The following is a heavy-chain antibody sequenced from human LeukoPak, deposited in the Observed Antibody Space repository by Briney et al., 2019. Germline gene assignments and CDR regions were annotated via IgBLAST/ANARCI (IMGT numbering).Heavy chain of an antibody. D-gene: IGHD4-23*01. CDR1: GFTFSNYS. CDR3: ARGYGGNSNWFDP. CDR2: ISRSSSSK. J-gene: IGHJ5*02. V-gene: IGHV3-48*01. Sequence: GGSLRLSCAASGFTFSNYSMNWVRQAPGKGLEWVSYISRSSSSKYYADSVKGRFTISRDNSKNTLYLQMNSLRAEDTAVYYCARGYGGNSNWFDPWGQGTLVTVSS.